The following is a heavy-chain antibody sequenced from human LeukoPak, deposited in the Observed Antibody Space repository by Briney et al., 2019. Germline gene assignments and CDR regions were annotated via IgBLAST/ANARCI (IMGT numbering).Heavy chain of an antibody. CDR3: AKELAVAGTTFNAFDI. V-gene: IGHV3-23*01. D-gene: IGHD6-19*01. CDR2: ISGSGGST. CDR1: GFTFSSYA. J-gene: IGHJ3*02. Sequence: GGSLGLSCAASGFTFSSYAMSWVRQAPGKGLEWVSAISGSGGSTYYADSVKGRFTISRDNSKNTLYLQMNSLRAEDTAVYYCAKELAVAGTTFNAFDIWGQGTMVTVSS.